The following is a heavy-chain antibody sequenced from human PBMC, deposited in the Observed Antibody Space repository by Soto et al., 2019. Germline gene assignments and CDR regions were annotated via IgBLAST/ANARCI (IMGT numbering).Heavy chain of an antibody. D-gene: IGHD3-22*01. V-gene: IGHV3-53*01. CDR2: FYTYGSR. Sequence: SCSASGLTFSNYWMAWVRKAAGKGREWVSVFYTYGSRYYADSVKGRCTMSRDTSKNKLNLQMNSLRAEDAAVYYCTREDYYGSKMHGMDVWGQGTTVTVSS. J-gene: IGHJ6*02. CDR1: GLTFSNYW. CDR3: TREDYYGSKMHGMDV.